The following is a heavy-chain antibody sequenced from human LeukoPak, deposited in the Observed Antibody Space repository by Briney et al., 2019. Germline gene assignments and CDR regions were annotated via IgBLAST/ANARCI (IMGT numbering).Heavy chain of an antibody. Sequence: PGGSLRLSCAASGFTFSSYSMNWVRQAPGKGLEWVSSISSSSSYIYYADSVKGRFTISRDNAKNSLYLQMNSLRAEDTAVYYCARDLSSGYYHPSYYYYYGMDVWGQGTTVTVSS. CDR3: ARDLSSGYYHPSYYYYYGMDV. CDR1: GFTFSSYS. J-gene: IGHJ6*02. V-gene: IGHV3-21*01. D-gene: IGHD3-22*01. CDR2: ISSSSSYI.